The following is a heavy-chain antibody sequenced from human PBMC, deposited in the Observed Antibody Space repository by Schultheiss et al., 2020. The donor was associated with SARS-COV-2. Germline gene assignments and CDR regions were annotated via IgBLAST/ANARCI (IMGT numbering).Heavy chain of an antibody. V-gene: IGHV4-59*08. Sequence: SETLSLTCIVSGGSISSYSWSWIRQPPGKGLEWIGYIYYSGSTYYNPSLKSRVTISVDTSKNQFSLKLSSVTAADTAVYYCARLTGGIAVAGTDYMDVWGKGTTVTVSS. J-gene: IGHJ6*03. D-gene: IGHD6-19*01. CDR2: IYYSGST. CDR1: GGSISSYS. CDR3: ARLTGGIAVAGTDYMDV.